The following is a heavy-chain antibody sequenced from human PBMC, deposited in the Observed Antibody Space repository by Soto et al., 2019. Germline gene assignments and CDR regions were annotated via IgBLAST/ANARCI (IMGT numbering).Heavy chain of an antibody. CDR2: IYHSGST. Sequence: PSETLSLTCAVSGGSISSGGYSWSWIRQPPGKGLEWIGYIYHSGSTYYNPSLKSRVTISVDRSKNQFSLKLSSVTAADTAVYYCGGVLAAAGGVTWFDPWGQGT. D-gene: IGHD6-13*01. CDR1: GGSISSGGYS. V-gene: IGHV4-30-2*01. J-gene: IGHJ5*02. CDR3: GGVLAAAGGVTWFDP.